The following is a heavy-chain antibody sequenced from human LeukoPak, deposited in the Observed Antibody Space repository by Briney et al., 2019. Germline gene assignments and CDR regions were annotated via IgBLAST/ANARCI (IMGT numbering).Heavy chain of an antibody. CDR3: AREDPQTTVPEGMDV. V-gene: IGHV4-59*01. J-gene: IGHJ6*02. CDR2: IYYTGTT. CDR1: GGSISRYY. D-gene: IGHD4-17*01. Sequence: SETLSLTCTVSGGSISRYYWSWIRQSPGKGLEWIGYIYYTGTTNYNPSLKSRVTTSVDTSKNQFSLKLSSVTAADTAVYYCAREDPQTTVPEGMDVWGQGTTVTVSS.